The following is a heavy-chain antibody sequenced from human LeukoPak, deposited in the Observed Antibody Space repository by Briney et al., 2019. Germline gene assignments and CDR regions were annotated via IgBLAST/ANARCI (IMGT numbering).Heavy chain of an antibody. V-gene: IGHV4-59*12. J-gene: IGHJ5*02. CDR3: ARGLQYYDFWSGPRRGFDP. CDR1: GGSIGSYY. D-gene: IGHD3-3*01. CDR2: IYDGGST. Sequence: PSETLSLTCTVSGGSIGSYYWSWIRQPPGKGLEWIGYIYDGGSTNYNPSLKSRVTISVDTSKNQFSLKLSSVTAADTAVYYCARGLQYYDFWSGPRRGFDPWGQGTLVTVSS.